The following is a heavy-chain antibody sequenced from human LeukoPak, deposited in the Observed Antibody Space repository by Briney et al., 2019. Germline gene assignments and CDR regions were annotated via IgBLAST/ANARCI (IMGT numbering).Heavy chain of an antibody. CDR1: GFTFSSYE. D-gene: IGHD3-9*01. Sequence: GGSLRLSYAASGFTFSSYEMNWVRQAPGKGLEWVSYISSSGSTIYYADSVKGRFTISRDNAKNSLYLQMNSLRAEDTAVYYCARDPLRYFDYWGQGTLVTVSS. CDR3: ARDPLRYFDY. J-gene: IGHJ4*02. V-gene: IGHV3-48*03. CDR2: ISSSGSTI.